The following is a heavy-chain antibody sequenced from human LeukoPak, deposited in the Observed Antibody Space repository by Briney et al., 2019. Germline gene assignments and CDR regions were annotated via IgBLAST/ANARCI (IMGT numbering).Heavy chain of an antibody. CDR1: GYTFTGYY. Sequence: ASGKVSCKASGYTFTGYYMHWVRRPPAQGLEWMGLINPNSGGTNYAQKVQGRVLMTSDTYISTAYMELSRLRSDDTAVYYCARGIAARPVDYWGQGTLVTVSS. CDR3: ARGIAARPVDY. CDR2: INPNSGGT. V-gene: IGHV1-2*02. J-gene: IGHJ4*02. D-gene: IGHD6-6*01.